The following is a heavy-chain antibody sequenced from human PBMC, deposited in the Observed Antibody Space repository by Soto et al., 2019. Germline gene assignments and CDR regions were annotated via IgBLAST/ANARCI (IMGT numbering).Heavy chain of an antibody. D-gene: IGHD2-2*02. CDR1: GYTFTSYD. CDR3: ARYCSSTSGYTEPFYYYYGRDV. J-gene: IGHJ6*02. Sequence: ASVKVSCKASGYTFTSYDINWVRQAHGQGLEWMGWMNPNSGNTGYAQKMQGRVTMTRNTSISTAYMELSSLRSEDTAVYYCARYCSSTSGYTEPFYYYYGRDVWDQETTVTVSS. CDR2: MNPNSGNT. V-gene: IGHV1-8*01.